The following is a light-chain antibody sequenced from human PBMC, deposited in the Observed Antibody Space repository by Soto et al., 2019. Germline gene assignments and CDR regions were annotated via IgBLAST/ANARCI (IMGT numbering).Light chain of an antibody. CDR3: QKYDHDPLT. CDR1: QGIGNY. V-gene: IGKV1-27*01. J-gene: IGKJ4*01. Sequence: DIQMTHSPSSLSASVGCRFNITCRASQGIGNYLAWYQKRQGKVPKLLIYAASTLQSGVPSRLSGSGYGPDLTITISSMQTEDVETYYCQKYDHDPLTFGGGTKVDIK. CDR2: AAS.